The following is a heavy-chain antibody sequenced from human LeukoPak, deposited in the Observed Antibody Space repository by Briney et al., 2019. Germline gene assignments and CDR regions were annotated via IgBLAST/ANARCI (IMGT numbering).Heavy chain of an antibody. J-gene: IGHJ4*02. Sequence: GGSLRLSCAASGLTFXSXXXXXVXXXPGXXLXWVAVISYDGSNKYYADSVKGRFTISRDNSKNTLYLQMNSLRAEDTAVYYCAKDRDWYYFDYWGQGTLVTVSS. CDR3: AKDRDWYYFDY. D-gene: IGHD5-24*01. CDR2: ISYDGSNK. V-gene: IGHV3-30*18. CDR1: GLTFXSXX.